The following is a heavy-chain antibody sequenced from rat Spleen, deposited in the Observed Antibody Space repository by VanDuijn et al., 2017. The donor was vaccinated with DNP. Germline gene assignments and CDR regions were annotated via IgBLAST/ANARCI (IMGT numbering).Heavy chain of an antibody. Sequence: EVKLVESGGGLVQPGSSLKLSCAASGFTFSDYNMAWVRQAPKKGLEWVATISYDGSSTYYRDSVKGRFTISRDNAQSTLYLQMNSLQTEDTAMYFCARSMGAWGQGTLVTVSS. D-gene: IGHD1-7*01. CDR2: ISYDGSST. V-gene: IGHV5-7*01. CDR3: ARSMGA. CDR1: GFTFSDYN. J-gene: IGHJ3*01.